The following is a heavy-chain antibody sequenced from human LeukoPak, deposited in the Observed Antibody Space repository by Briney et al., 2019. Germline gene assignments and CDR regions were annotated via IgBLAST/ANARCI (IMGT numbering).Heavy chain of an antibody. CDR1: GFTVSSNC. V-gene: IGHV3-53*01. D-gene: IGHD6-19*01. CDR3: ASLLTYSSGWSDYFDY. J-gene: IGHJ4*02. CDR2: IYSGGST. Sequence: GGSLRLSCAASGFTVSSNCMSWVRQAPGKGLEWVSVIYSGGSTYYADSVKGRFTISRDNSKNTLYLQMNSLRAEDTAVYYCASLLTYSSGWSDYFDYWGQGTLVTVSS.